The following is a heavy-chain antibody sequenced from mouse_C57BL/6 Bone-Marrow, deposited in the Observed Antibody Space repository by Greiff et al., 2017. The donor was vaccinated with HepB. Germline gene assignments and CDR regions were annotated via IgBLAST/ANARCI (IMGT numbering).Heavy chain of an antibody. Sequence: VQLQQPGAELVKPGASVKMSCKASGYTFTSYWITWVKQRPEQGLEWIGWIDPENGDTEYASKFQGKATITADTSSNTAYLQLSSLTSEDTAVYYCTGYSNYVVDYWGQGTTLTVSS. CDR3: TGYSNYVVDY. CDR2: IDPENGDT. V-gene: IGHV14-4*01. CDR1: GYTFTSYW. J-gene: IGHJ2*01. D-gene: IGHD2-5*01.